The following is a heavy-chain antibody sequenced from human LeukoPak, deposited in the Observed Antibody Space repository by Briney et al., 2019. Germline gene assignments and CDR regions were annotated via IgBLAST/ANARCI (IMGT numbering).Heavy chain of an antibody. CDR1: RFTVSSNY. V-gene: IGHV3-66*01. CDR2: IYASGGT. D-gene: IGHD2-2*01. J-gene: IGHJ4*02. CDR3: ARVSVSFNMPFDY. Sequence: PGGSLRLSCAASRFTVSSNYMSWVRQAPGKGLGWVSVIYASGGTYYADSVKGRFTISRDNSKEALYLQMNSLRAEDTAVYYCARVSVSFNMPFDYWGQGTLVTVSS.